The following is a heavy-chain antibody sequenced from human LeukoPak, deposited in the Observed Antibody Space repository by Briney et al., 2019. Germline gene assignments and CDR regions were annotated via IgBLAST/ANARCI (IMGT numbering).Heavy chain of an antibody. V-gene: IGHV3-66*02. CDR1: GVIVSSSF. Sequence: GGSLRLSCAATGVIVSSSFINWVRQAPGKGLEWVSVIYSGGLTYYADSVKGRFTISRDISKNTADLQMNSLRGEDTAVFYCARSQGIADAFDVWGRGTMVTVSS. D-gene: IGHD6-13*01. CDR3: ARSQGIADAFDV. CDR2: IYSGGLT. J-gene: IGHJ3*01.